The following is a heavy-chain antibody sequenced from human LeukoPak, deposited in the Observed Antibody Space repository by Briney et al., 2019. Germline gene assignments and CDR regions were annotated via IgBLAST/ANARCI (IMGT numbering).Heavy chain of an antibody. CDR3: ARGAGAGYNLQPFDY. V-gene: IGHV4-59*08. D-gene: IGHD5-24*01. Sequence: PSETLSLTCTVSGGSISSYYWSWIRQPPGKGLEWIGYIYYSGSAKYNPSLKSRVSISVDTSKNQFSLKLSSVTAADTAVYYCARGAGAGYNLQPFDYWGQGTLVTVSS. CDR1: GGSISSYY. J-gene: IGHJ4*02. CDR2: IYYSGSA.